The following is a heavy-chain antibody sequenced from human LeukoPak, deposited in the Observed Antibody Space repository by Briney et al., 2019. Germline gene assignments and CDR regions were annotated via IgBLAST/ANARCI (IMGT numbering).Heavy chain of an antibody. CDR2: IIPIFGTA. CDR3: AGVSGDIVVVPAAYYYYYGMDV. D-gene: IGHD2-2*01. V-gene: IGHV1-69*06. J-gene: IGHJ6*04. Sequence: GASVKVSCKASGGTFSSYAISWVRQAPGQGLEWMGGIIPIFGTANYAQKFQGRVTITADKSTSTAYMELSSLRSEDTAVYYCAGVSGDIVVVPAAYYYYYGMDVWGKGTTVTVS. CDR1: GGTFSSYA.